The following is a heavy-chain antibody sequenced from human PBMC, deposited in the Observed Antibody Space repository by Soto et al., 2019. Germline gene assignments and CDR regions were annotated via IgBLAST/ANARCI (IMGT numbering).Heavy chain of an antibody. D-gene: IGHD3-22*01. CDR2: IYYSGST. J-gene: IGHJ4*02. CDR3: ARLYTKLYYYDSSAGYYFDY. Sequence: SETLSLTCTVSGGSISSSSYYWGWIRQPPGKGLEWIGSIYYSGSTYYNPSLKSRVTISVDTSKNQFSLKLSSVTAADTAVYYCARLYTKLYYYDSSAGYYFDYWGQGTLVTVSS. V-gene: IGHV4-39*01. CDR1: GGSISSSSYY.